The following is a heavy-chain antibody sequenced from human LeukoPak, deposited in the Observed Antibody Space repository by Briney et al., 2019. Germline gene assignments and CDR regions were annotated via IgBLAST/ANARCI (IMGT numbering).Heavy chain of an antibody. CDR1: GGTFSSYA. CDR3: AKLLNNRYFDSNFDY. Sequence: GGSLRLSCAASGGTFSSYAISWVRQAPGKGLDWASSISGSGGSTYYADSVKGRFTISRDNSKNMLYLQMNSLRAEDTAVYYCAKLLNNRYFDSNFDYWGQGTLVTVSS. J-gene: IGHJ4*02. V-gene: IGHV3-23*01. CDR2: ISGSGGST. D-gene: IGHD3-9*01.